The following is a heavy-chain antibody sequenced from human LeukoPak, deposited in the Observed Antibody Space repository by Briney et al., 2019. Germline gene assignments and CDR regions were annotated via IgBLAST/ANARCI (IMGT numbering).Heavy chain of an antibody. CDR2: ISGSGVST. CDR1: GFTFSSYA. CDR3: TKEPLRSRLFDVYYFDY. Sequence: GGPLRLSCAASGFTFSSYARRWVRQAPGKGLEWVSAISGSGVSTYYADSVKGRFTISRDNSKNTLYLQMNSLTAEDPAVYYCTKEPLRSRLFDVYYFDYWGQGTLVTVSS. V-gene: IGHV3-23*01. J-gene: IGHJ4*02. D-gene: IGHD3-22*01.